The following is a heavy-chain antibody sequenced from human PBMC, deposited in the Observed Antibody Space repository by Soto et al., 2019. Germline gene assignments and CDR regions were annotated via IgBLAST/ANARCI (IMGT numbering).Heavy chain of an antibody. V-gene: IGHV4-31*03. D-gene: IGHD6-19*01. J-gene: IGHJ5*02. CDR3: ARDSSGSRYFYHL. CDR1: GASISSGGYY. Sequence: PSETLSLTCTVSGASISSGGYYWTWIRQYPGKGLEWIGYVYYGGNTNFNPSLRSRVAMSVDRSKNQFSLELKSVTVADTAVYYCARDSSGSRYFYHLWPQGTLVTFSS. CDR2: VYYGGNT.